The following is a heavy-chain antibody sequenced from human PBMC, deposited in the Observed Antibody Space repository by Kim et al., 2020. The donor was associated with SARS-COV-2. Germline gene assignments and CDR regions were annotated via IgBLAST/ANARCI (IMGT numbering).Heavy chain of an antibody. CDR2: VRGNGSNK. D-gene: IGHD1-1*01. J-gene: IGHJ6*01. V-gene: IGHV3-23*01. CDR3: AKGGNKNWLIIYY. Sequence: GGSLRLSCAASGFSFNSYGMNWVRQAPGKGPEWVSFVRGNGSNKYHADSLKGRFAVSRDNSKKTLYLQMNSLTAEDTAVYYCAKGGNKNWLIIYY. CDR1: GFSFNSYG.